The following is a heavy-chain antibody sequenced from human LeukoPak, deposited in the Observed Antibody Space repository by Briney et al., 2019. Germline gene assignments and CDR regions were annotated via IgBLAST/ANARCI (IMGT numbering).Heavy chain of an antibody. CDR2: IRYNGNNQ. D-gene: IGHD3-10*01. Sequence: GRSLRLSCAASGFTFNNYGMHWVRQAPGKGLEWVAFIRYNGNNQYYADSVKGRFTISRDNSKNTLYLQMDSLKGDDTAVYYCAKDSAFYYIDVWGKGTTGIISS. V-gene: IGHV3-30*02. CDR3: AKDSAFYYIDV. J-gene: IGHJ6*03. CDR1: GFTFNNYG.